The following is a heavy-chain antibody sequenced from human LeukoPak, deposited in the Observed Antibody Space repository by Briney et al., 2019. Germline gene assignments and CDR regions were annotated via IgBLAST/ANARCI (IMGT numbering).Heavy chain of an antibody. Sequence: GTLSLTCAVSGGSISSNDWWTWVRQAPGKGLEWISYIDSDTYGNTIYYPHTVKGRFTISRDNAKNSLYLQMDSLRDEDTAVYYCARDRDYAFDYWGQGTLVTVSS. CDR2: IDSDTYGNTI. CDR3: ARDRDYAFDY. D-gene: IGHD4-17*01. J-gene: IGHJ4*02. CDR1: GGSISSND. V-gene: IGHV3-48*02.